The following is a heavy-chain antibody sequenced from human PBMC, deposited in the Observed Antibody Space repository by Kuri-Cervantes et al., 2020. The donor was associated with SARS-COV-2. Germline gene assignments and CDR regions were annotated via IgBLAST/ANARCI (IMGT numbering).Heavy chain of an antibody. Sequence: GGSLRLSCAASGFTFSSYWMSWVRQAPGKGLEWVANIKQDGSEKYYVDSVKGRFTISRDNAKNSLYLQMNSLRAEDTAVYYCAREALYCGGDCYSRGLGWFDPWGQGTLVTVS. CDR1: GFTFSSYW. CDR3: AREALYCGGDCYSRGLGWFDP. J-gene: IGHJ5*02. D-gene: IGHD2-21*01. CDR2: IKQDGSEK. V-gene: IGHV3-7*01.